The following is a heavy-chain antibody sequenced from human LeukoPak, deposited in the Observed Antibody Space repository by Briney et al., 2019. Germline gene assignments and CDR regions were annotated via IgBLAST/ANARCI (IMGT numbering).Heavy chain of an antibody. Sequence: ASVKVSCKASGYTFTSYEINWVRQATGQGLEWMGWMNPKSGNTGYAQKFQGRVTITRNTSISTAYMELSSLRSEDTAVYYCARGPPGNYDFWSGYYKRSWFEPWGQGTQVTVSS. J-gene: IGHJ5*02. V-gene: IGHV1-8*03. CDR3: ARGPPGNYDFWSGYYKRSWFEP. CDR1: GYTFTSYE. CDR2: MNPKSGNT. D-gene: IGHD3-3*01.